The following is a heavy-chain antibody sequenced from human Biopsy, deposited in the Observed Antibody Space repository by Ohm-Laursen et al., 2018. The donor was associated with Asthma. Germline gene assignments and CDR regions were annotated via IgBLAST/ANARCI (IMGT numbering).Heavy chain of an antibody. J-gene: IGHJ4*02. D-gene: IGHD6-19*01. CDR2: ITGGGGTT. CDR3: AKDFRGIAVAGDRGFDY. Sequence: SLRLSCAASGFTFSSSAMSWVRQAPGKGLERVSAITGGGGTTYYADSARGRFTISRDNSKSTLFLQMDSLSAEDTAVYYCAKDFRGIAVAGDRGFDYWGRGTLVTVSS. CDR1: GFTFSSSA. V-gene: IGHV3-23*01.